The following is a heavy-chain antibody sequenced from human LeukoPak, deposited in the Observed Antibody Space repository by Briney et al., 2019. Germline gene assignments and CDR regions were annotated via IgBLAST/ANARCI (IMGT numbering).Heavy chain of an antibody. CDR1: GGSISSYY. CDR3: ARGIDY. Sequence: PSETLSLTCTVSGGSISSYYWSWIRQPPGKGLEWIGCIYTSGSTNYNPSLKSRVTISVDTSKNQFSLKLSSVTAADTAVYYCARGIDYWGQGTLVTVSS. V-gene: IGHV4-4*09. J-gene: IGHJ4*02. CDR2: IYTSGST.